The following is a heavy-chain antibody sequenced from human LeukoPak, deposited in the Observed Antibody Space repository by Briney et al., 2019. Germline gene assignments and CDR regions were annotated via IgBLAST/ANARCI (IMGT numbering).Heavy chain of an antibody. D-gene: IGHD5-24*01. V-gene: IGHV4-59*12. Sequence: SETLSLTRTVSGGSISSYYWSWIRQPPGKGLEWIGSIYYSGSTYYNPSLKSRVTISVDTSKNQFSLKLSSVTAADTAVYYCARDGYNPIDYWGQGTLVTVSS. CDR2: IYYSGST. J-gene: IGHJ4*02. CDR1: GGSISSYY. CDR3: ARDGYNPIDY.